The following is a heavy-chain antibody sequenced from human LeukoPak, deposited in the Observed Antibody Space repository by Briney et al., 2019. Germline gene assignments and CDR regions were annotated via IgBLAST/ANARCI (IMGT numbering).Heavy chain of an antibody. CDR1: GFTFKTYG. V-gene: IGHV3-33*06. CDR3: AKDSHTSGWDNWFDP. Sequence: GGSLRLSCAASGFTFKTYGMHWVRQAPGKGLGWVAVIWYDGNRIYYADSVKGRFTVSRDTSKNMLYLQMDSLRAEDTAVYYCAKDSHTSGWDNWFDPWGQGTLVTVSS. J-gene: IGHJ5*02. CDR2: IWYDGNRI. D-gene: IGHD6-19*01.